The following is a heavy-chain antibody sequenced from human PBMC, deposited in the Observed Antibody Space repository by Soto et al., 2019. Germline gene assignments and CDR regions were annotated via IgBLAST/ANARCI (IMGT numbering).Heavy chain of an antibody. CDR3: ARRRPPYGDYRKTWFDP. CDR1: GYTFTSYD. Sequence: ASVKVSCKASGYTFTSYDINWVRQATGQGLEWMGWMNPNSGNTGYAQKFQGRVTMTRNTSISTAYMELSSLRSEDTAVYYCARRRPPYGDYRKTWFDPWGQGTLVTVSS. D-gene: IGHD4-17*01. V-gene: IGHV1-8*01. J-gene: IGHJ5*02. CDR2: MNPNSGNT.